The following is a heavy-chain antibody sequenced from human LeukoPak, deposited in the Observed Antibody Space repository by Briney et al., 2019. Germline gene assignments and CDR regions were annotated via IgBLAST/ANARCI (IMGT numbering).Heavy chain of an antibody. Sequence: PSETLSLTCAVSGYSISSGYYWGWIRQPPGKGLEWIGSIYHSGSTYYSPSLKSRVTISVDTSKNQFSLKLSSVTAADTAVYYCARNDYGLLDYWGQGTLVTVSS. CDR1: GYSISSGYY. V-gene: IGHV4-38-2*01. D-gene: IGHD4-17*01. J-gene: IGHJ4*02. CDR2: IYHSGST. CDR3: ARNDYGLLDY.